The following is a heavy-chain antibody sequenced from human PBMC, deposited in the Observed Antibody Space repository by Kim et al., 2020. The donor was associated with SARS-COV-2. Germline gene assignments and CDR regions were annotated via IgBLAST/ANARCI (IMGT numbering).Heavy chain of an antibody. CDR1: GGSISSSSYY. J-gene: IGHJ4*02. V-gene: IGHV4-39*01. Sequence: SETLSLTCTVSGGSISSSSYYWGWIRQPPGKGLEWIGSIYYSGSTYYNPSLKSRVTISVDTSKNQFSLKLSSVTAADTAVYYCARHTSNPWVRFDYRGQGTLVTVSS. D-gene: IGHD3-10*01. CDR3: ARHTSNPWVRFDY. CDR2: IYYSGST.